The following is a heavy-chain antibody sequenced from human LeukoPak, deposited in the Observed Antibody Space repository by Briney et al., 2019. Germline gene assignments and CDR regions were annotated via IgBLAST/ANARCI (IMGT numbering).Heavy chain of an antibody. D-gene: IGHD5-12*01. CDR3: AKGRHYSGYDYVFDY. J-gene: IGHJ4*02. CDR1: GFTFSSYA. V-gene: IGHV3-23*01. CDR2: ISGSGVST. Sequence: GGSLRLSCAASGFTFSSYAMSWVRQAPGKGLEWVSAISGSGVSTYYADSVKGRFTISRDNSKNTLYLQMNSLRAEDTAVYYCAKGRHYSGYDYVFDYWGQGTLVTVSS.